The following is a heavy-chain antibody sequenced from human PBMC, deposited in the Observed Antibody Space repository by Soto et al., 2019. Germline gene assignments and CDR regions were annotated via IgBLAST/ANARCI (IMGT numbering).Heavy chain of an antibody. CDR1: GYTFTSYA. CDR2: INAGNGNT. V-gene: IGHV1-3*01. D-gene: IGHD3-22*01. Sequence: QVQLVQSGAEVTKPGASPTVPCKASGYTFTSYAMHWVRQAPGQRLEWMGWINAGNGNTKYSQKFQGRVTITRDTSASTAYMELSSLRSEDTAVYYCARPDYYDSSGYYYWGQGTLVTVSS. CDR3: ARPDYYDSSGYYY. J-gene: IGHJ4*02.